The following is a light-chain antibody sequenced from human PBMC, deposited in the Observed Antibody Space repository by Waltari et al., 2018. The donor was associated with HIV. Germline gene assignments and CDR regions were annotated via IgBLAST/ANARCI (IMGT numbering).Light chain of an antibody. Sequence: SYVVTQPPSVSVAPGKTATITCGGNNIGSKSIHWYRQKAGQAPVLVNFYASDRPSAIPWLFSGSTSEHTATLTISRVEAGDEAAYSCLVLDSSTTHYVFGAVTKVTVL. CDR3: LVLDSSTTHYV. J-gene: IGLJ1*01. CDR2: YAS. V-gene: IGLV3-21*04. CDR1: NIGSKS.